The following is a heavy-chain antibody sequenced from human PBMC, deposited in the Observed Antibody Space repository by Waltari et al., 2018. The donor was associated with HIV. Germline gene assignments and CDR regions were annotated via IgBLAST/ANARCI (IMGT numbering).Heavy chain of an antibody. CDR2: IGTTAIYT. CDR1: GFTFSSYS. Sequence: EVYLVASGGGVVKPGGSLRLSCAASGFTFSSYSFNWVRQAPGKGLGWVSSIGTTAIYTYYADSVRGRFSISKDSAKNTVFLQMNSLRVEDTAVYYCARGDYCSYVGCPYYFDHWGHGVLVTVSS. J-gene: IGHJ4*01. CDR3: ARGDYCSYVGCPYYFDH. D-gene: IGHD2-8*01. V-gene: IGHV3-21*01.